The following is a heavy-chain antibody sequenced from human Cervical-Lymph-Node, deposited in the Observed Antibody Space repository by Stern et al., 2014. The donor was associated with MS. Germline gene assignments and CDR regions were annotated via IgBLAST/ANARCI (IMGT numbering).Heavy chain of an antibody. Sequence: VQLVESGAEMKRPGTSMKVSCKASGYTFTDYYMHWVRQAPGQGLQWMERINPKTGGANYTEAFQGRVTMARDTSISTGYMVLSSLRSDDTAVYYCAREIHPAITFDIWGQGTVVTVSS. J-gene: IGHJ3*02. CDR2: INPKTGGA. D-gene: IGHD2-21*01. V-gene: IGHV1-2*06. CDR3: AREIHPAITFDI. CDR1: GYTFTDYY.